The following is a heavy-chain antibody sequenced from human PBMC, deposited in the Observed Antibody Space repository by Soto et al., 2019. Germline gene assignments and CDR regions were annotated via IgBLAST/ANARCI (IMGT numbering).Heavy chain of an antibody. CDR1: GFTFSSYA. Sequence: HPGGSLRLSCAASGFTFSSYAMHWVRQAPGKGLEWVAVISYDGSNKYYADSVKGRFTISRDNSKNTLYLQMNSLRAEDTAVYYCARDLGTMVRGVPNYYYYGMDVWGQGTTVTVSS. CDR2: ISYDGSNK. CDR3: ARDLGTMVRGVPNYYYYGMDV. V-gene: IGHV3-30-3*01. J-gene: IGHJ6*02. D-gene: IGHD3-10*01.